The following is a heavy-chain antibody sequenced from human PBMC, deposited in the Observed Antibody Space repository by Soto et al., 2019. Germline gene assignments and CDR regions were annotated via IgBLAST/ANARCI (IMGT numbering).Heavy chain of an antibody. CDR3: ARATFRRFEGNWFDP. Sequence: QLQLQESGPGLVKPSETLSLTCTVSGGSISSSSYYWGWIRQPPGKGLEWIGSIYYSGSTYYKPSLRRRVTRAVDTSKNQFSLKLSYVTAADTAVYYCARATFRRFEGNWFDPWGQGTLVTVSS. CDR1: GGSISSSSYY. D-gene: IGHD3-10*01. J-gene: IGHJ5*02. CDR2: IYYSGST. V-gene: IGHV4-39*01.